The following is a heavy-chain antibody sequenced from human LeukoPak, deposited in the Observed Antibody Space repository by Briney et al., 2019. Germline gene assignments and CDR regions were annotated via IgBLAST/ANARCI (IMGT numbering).Heavy chain of an antibody. Sequence: PSETLSLTCTVSSGSISDYYWSWIRQPPGKGLEWIGEINHSGSTNYNPSLKSRVTISVDRSKNQFSLKLSSVTAADTAVYYCARGRDSSGWRPTDYWGQGTLVTVSS. D-gene: IGHD6-19*01. J-gene: IGHJ4*02. CDR3: ARGRDSSGWRPTDY. V-gene: IGHV4-34*01. CDR2: INHSGST. CDR1: SGSISDYY.